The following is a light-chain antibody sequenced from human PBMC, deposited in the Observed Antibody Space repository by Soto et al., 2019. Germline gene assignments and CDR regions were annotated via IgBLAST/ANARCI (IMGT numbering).Light chain of an antibody. Sequence: EIVLTQSPATLSLSPGQRATLSCRASQSIGLSLAWYQHKPGQAPRLLIYDASTRASGIPARLSGSGSGTDFTLTISSLEPEDFAVYYCQQRTNWPPWTFGKGTKVEIK. CDR1: QSIGLS. V-gene: IGKV3-11*01. CDR2: DAS. CDR3: QQRTNWPPWT. J-gene: IGKJ1*01.